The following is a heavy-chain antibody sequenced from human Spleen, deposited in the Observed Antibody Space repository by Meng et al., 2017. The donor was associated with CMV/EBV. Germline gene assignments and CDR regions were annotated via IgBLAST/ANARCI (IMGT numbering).Heavy chain of an antibody. Sequence: VSSGAFRICSFYWSWIRHPPGKGLELIGYIYYSGITNYNPSLTSRVTMSADTSKNQFSLKLISVTAADTAVYYCARLYSSGTSWFDPWGQGILVTVSS. CDR1: SGAFRICSFY. V-gene: IGHV4-61*01. J-gene: IGHJ5*02. CDR2: IYYSGIT. CDR3: ARLYSSGTSWFDP. D-gene: IGHD2-15*01.